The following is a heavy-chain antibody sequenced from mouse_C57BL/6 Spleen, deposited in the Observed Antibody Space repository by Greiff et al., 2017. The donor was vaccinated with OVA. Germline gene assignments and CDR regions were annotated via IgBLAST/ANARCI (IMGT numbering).Heavy chain of an antibody. CDR3: AREELRLLDY. D-gene: IGHD3-2*02. J-gene: IGHJ2*01. CDR1: GYTFTSYW. Sequence: QVQLQQSGAELVQPGASVKMSCKASGYTFTSYWITWVKQRPGQGLEWIGDIYPGSGSTNYNEKFKSKATLTVDTSSSTAYMQLSSLTSEDSAVYYCAREELRLLDYWGQGTTLTVSS. CDR2: IYPGSGST. V-gene: IGHV1-55*01.